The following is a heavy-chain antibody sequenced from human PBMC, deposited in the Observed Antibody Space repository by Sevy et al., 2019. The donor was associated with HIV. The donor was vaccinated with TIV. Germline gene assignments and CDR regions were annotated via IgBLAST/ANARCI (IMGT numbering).Heavy chain of an antibody. J-gene: IGHJ4*02. CDR1: GGSVSSGNSY. CDR2: ISYIGST. Sequence: GGSVSSGNSYWSWIRQPPGKGLEWIGYISYIGSTNYNPSLKSRVTISVDTSKNQLSLRLSSLTAADTAIYYCVRDRIAAAGGYFDYWGQGTLVTVSS. D-gene: IGHD6-13*01. CDR3: VRDRIAAAGGYFDY. V-gene: IGHV4-61*01.